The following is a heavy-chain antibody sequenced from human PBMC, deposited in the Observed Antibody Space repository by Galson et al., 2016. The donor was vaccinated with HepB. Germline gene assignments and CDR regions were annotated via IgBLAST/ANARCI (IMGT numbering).Heavy chain of an antibody. D-gene: IGHD3-10*01. CDR1: GFTFSIYT. CDR3: ARSNRAEAGVEFDF. CDR2: ISSAGGYS. J-gene: IGHJ4*02. V-gene: IGHV3-21*01. Sequence: SLRLSCAASGFTFSIYTMNWVRQAPGKGLEWVSSISSAGGYSYYAGSVEGRFTISRDNAKNSLYLQMNSLRVEDTAVYYCARSNRAEAGVEFDFWGQGTLVTVSS.